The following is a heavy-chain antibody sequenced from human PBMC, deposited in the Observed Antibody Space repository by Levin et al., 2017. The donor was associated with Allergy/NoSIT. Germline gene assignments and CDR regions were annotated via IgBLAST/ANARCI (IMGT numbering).Heavy chain of an antibody. V-gene: IGHV3-23*01. CDR2: ISGSGGST. CDR1: GFTFSSYA. D-gene: IGHD5-12*01. Sequence: GGSLRLSCAASGFTFSSYAMSWVRQAPGKGLEWVSAISGSGGSTYYADSVKGRFTISRDNSKNTLYLQMNSLRAEDTAVYYCAKDVGVIVATTLVYWGQGTLVTVSS. CDR3: AKDVGVIVATTLVY. J-gene: IGHJ4*02.